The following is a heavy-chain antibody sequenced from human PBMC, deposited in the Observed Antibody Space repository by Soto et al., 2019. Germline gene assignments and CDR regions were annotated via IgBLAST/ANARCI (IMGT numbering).Heavy chain of an antibody. CDR3: ARVNLGYFDY. J-gene: IGHJ4*02. V-gene: IGHV4-61*08. CDR1: GGSFTFSGYY. CDR2: IYYSGST. Sequence: SETLSLTCTVYGGSFTFSGYYWSWIRQPPGKGLEWIGYIYYSGSTNYNPSLKSRVTISVDTSKNQFSLKLSSVTAADTAVYYCARVNLGYFDYWGQGTLVTVSS.